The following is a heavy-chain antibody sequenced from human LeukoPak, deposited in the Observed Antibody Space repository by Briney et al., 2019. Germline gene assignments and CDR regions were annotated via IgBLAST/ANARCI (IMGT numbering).Heavy chain of an antibody. CDR2: INPNSGGT. Sequence: ASVKVSCKASGYTFIAYYMHWVRQAPGQGLEWMGWINPNSGGTNYAQKFQGRVTMTRDTSISTAYLELSRLRSDDTAVFYCARDLGFGNNGHVNSWGQETLVTVSS. J-gene: IGHJ4*02. CDR1: GYTFIAYY. D-gene: IGHD2-8*01. CDR3: ARDLGFGNNGHVNS. V-gene: IGHV1-2*02.